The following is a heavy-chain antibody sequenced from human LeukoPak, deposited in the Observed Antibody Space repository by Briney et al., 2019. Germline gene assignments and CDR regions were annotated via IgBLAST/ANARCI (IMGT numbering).Heavy chain of an antibody. J-gene: IGHJ6*03. CDR3: ARSIEDIVVVVTTTDYYFYMDV. CDR1: GGSISRSSYY. V-gene: IGHV4-39*01. D-gene: IGHD2-15*01. CDR2: IYYSGST. Sequence: SETLSLTCSVSGGSISRSSYYWGWLRQPPGKGLEWIGSIYYSGSTYYNPSLNSRVAISVDTSKNQFSLKLNSVTAADTAVYYCARSIEDIVVVVTTTDYYFYMDVWGKGTTVTVSS.